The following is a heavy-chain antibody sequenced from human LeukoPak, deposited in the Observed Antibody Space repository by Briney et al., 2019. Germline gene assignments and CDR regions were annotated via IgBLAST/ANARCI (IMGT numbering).Heavy chain of an antibody. CDR2: ISGSGGST. CDR3: AKDFIYDSSGYYTGGPFDY. Sequence: GGSLRLSCAASGFTFSSYAMSWVRQAPGKGLEWVSAISGSGGSTYYADSVKGRFTISRDNSKNTLYLQMNSLRAEDTAVYYCAKDFIYDSSGYYTGGPFDYWGQGTLVTVSS. J-gene: IGHJ4*02. D-gene: IGHD3-22*01. V-gene: IGHV3-23*01. CDR1: GFTFSSYA.